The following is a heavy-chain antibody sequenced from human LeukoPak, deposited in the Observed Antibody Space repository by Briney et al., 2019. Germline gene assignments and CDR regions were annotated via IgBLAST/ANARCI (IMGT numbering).Heavy chain of an antibody. J-gene: IGHJ4*02. CDR1: GGSISSSNW. V-gene: IGHV4-4*02. CDR2: IYYSGST. D-gene: IGHD3-16*02. Sequence: SETLSLTCAVSGGSISSSNWWSWVRQPPGKGLEWIGYIYYSGSTYYNPSLKSRVTISVDTSKNQFSLKLSSVTAADTAVYYCASSYVWGSYRYLDYWGQGTLVTVSS. CDR3: ASSYVWGSYRYLDY.